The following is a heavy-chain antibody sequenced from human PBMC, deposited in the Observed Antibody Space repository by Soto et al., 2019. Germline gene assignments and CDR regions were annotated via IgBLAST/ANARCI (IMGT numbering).Heavy chain of an antibody. CDR3: ARVAYCGGDCYDAFDI. Sequence: PGGSLRLSCAASGFTFSSYWMHWVRQAPGKGLVWVSRINSDGSSTSYADSVKGRFTISRDNAKNTLYLQMNSLRAEDTAVYYCARVAYCGGDCYDAFDIWGQGTMVTVSS. V-gene: IGHV3-74*01. J-gene: IGHJ3*02. CDR2: INSDGSST. CDR1: GFTFSSYW. D-gene: IGHD2-21*02.